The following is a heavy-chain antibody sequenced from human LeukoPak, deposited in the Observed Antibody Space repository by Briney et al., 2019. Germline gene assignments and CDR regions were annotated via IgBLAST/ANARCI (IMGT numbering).Heavy chain of an antibody. CDR3: ARAMVNSGWYPLFVGNSELYFDY. CDR1: GYTFSDYY. CDR2: INPHSGGT. D-gene: IGHD6-19*01. J-gene: IGHJ4*02. V-gene: IGHV1-2*02. Sequence: ASVKVSCKASGYTFSDYYLHWVRQAPGHGLEWMGWINPHSGGTHYAQKFQGRVTMTRDTSISTAYMELSSLRSDDTAVYYCARAMVNSGWYPLFVGNSELYFDYWGQGTLVTVSS.